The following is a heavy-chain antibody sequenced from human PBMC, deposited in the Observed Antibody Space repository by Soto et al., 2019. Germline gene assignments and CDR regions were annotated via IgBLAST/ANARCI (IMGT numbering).Heavy chain of an antibody. D-gene: IGHD3-10*01. Sequence: SETLSLTCTVSGGSVSSDDYYWSWIRQPPGKGLEWIGYIYDSGSTTYNPSLRGRVTISVDTSKNQFSLRLTSVTAAHTAVYYCARRVVRRPGPFDLWGQGAMVTVSS. J-gene: IGHJ3*01. CDR3: ARRVVRRPGPFDL. V-gene: IGHV4-61*08. CDR1: GGSVSSDDYY. CDR2: IYDSGST.